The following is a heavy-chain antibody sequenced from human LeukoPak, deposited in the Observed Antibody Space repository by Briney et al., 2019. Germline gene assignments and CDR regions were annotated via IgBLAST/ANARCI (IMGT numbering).Heavy chain of an antibody. CDR1: GGSFSGYY. Sequence: SETLSLTCAVYGGSFSGYYWSWIRQPPGKGLEWIGEINHSGSTNYNPSLKSRVTILVDTSKNQFSLKLSSVTAADTAVYYCARVLWGIVVVPAAMKIFDYWGQGTLVTVSS. J-gene: IGHJ4*02. CDR2: INHSGST. D-gene: IGHD2-2*01. V-gene: IGHV4-34*01. CDR3: ARVLWGIVVVPAAMKIFDY.